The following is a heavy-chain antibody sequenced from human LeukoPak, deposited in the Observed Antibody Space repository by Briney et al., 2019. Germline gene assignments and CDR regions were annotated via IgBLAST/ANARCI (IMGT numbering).Heavy chain of an antibody. D-gene: IGHD3-10*01. Sequence: PSETLSLTCTVSGGSISSGDYYWSWIRQPPGKGLEWIGYIYYSGSTYYNPPLKSRVTISVDTSKNQFSLKLSSVTAADTAVYYCARAPRITMVRGVDDAFDIWGQGTMVTVSS. CDR2: IYYSGST. CDR3: ARAPRITMVRGVDDAFDI. V-gene: IGHV4-30-4*01. CDR1: GGSISSGDYY. J-gene: IGHJ3*02.